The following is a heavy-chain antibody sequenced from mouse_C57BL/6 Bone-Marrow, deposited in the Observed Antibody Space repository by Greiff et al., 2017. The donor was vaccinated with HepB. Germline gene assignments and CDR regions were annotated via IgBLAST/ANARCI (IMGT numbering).Heavy chain of an antibody. CDR3: ARRGLRRVFAY. Sequence: EVKLVESGPELVKPGASVKIPCKASGYTFTDYNMDWVKQSHGKSLEWIGDINPNNGGTIYNQKFKGKATLTVDKSSSTAYMELRSLTSEDTAVYYCARRGLRRVFAYWGQGTLVTVSA. J-gene: IGHJ3*01. CDR2: INPNNGGT. CDR1: GYTFTDYN. V-gene: IGHV1-18*01. D-gene: IGHD2-4*01.